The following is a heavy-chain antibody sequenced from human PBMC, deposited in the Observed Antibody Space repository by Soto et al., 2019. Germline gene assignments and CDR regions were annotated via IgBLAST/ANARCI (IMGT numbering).Heavy chain of an antibody. CDR2: INHSGST. V-gene: IGHV4-34*01. D-gene: IGHD1-7*01. Sequence: SETLSLTCAVYGGSFSGYYWSWIRQEPGKGLEWIGEINHSGSTNYNPSLKSRVTISVDTSKSQFSLNLSFVTAADTAVYYCATMGTPATGLYYFDNWGQGTLVTVSS. J-gene: IGHJ4*02. CDR1: GGSFSGYY. CDR3: ATMGTPATGLYYFDN.